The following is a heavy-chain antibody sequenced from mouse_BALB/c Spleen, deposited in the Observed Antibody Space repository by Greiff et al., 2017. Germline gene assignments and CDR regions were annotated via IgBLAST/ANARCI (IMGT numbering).Heavy chain of an antibody. V-gene: IGHV1-55*01. Sequence: QVQLQQSGAELVKPGTSVKLSCKASGYNFTSYWINWVKLRPGQGLEWIGDIYPGSGSTNYNEKFKSKATLTVDTSSSTAYMQLSSLASEDSALYYCARGYDGYWGFAYWGQGTLVTVSA. CDR1: GYNFTSYW. CDR2: IYPGSGST. J-gene: IGHJ3*01. D-gene: IGHD2-3*01. CDR3: ARGYDGYWGFAY.